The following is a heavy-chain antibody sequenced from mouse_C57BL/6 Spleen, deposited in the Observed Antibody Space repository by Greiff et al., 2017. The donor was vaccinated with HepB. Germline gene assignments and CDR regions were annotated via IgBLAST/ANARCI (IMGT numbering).Heavy chain of an antibody. V-gene: IGHV5-17*01. CDR2: ISSGSSTI. D-gene: IGHD1-1*01. CDR3: ARLDYGSSYVGYFDV. J-gene: IGHJ1*03. CDR1: GFTFSDYG. Sequence: DVKLVESGGGLVKPGGSLKLSCAASGFTFSDYGMHWVRQAPEKGLEWVAYISSGSSTIYYADTVKGRFTISRDNAKNTLFLQMTSLRSEDTAMYYCARLDYGSSYVGYFDVWGTGTTVTVSS.